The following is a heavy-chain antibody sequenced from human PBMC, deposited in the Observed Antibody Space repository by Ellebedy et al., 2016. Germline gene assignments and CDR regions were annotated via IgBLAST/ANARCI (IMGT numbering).Heavy chain of an antibody. D-gene: IGHD3-22*01. CDR3: ARVVSYYYDSSGSHDAFDI. J-gene: IGHJ3*02. Sequence: GGSLRLXXAASGFTFSSYSMNWVRQAPGKGLEWVSYISSSSSTIYYADSVKGRFTISRDNAKNSLYLQMNSLRAEDTAVYYCARVVSYYYDSSGSHDAFDIWGQGTMVTVSS. CDR1: GFTFSSYS. V-gene: IGHV3-48*04. CDR2: ISSSSSTI.